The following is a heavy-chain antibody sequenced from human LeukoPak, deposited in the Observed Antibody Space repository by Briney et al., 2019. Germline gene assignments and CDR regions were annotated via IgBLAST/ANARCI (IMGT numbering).Heavy chain of an antibody. Sequence: PSETLSLTCTVPGGSISSYYWSWIRQPPGKGLEWIGSIYYSGSTYYNPSLKSRVTISVDTSKNQFSLKLSSVTAADTAVYYCARHAFAVYYWGQGTLVTVSS. CDR3: ARHAFAVYY. V-gene: IGHV4-59*05. CDR2: IYYSGST. D-gene: IGHD3-16*01. J-gene: IGHJ4*02. CDR1: GGSISSYY.